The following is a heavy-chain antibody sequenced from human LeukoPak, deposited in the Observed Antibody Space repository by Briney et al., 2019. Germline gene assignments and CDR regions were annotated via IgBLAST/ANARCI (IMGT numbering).Heavy chain of an antibody. CDR2: ISSEKGNT. D-gene: IGHD2-2*02. Sequence: ASVTVSFKSSGYTFTNYCINGVGPAGGQGGDGMGLISSEKGNTNYPQKLQGRVTMTTDPSTSTAYMELRSLRSDDTAVYYCARDLRRGYCSSTSCYRVNDAFDIWGQGTMVTVSS. CDR3: ARDLRRGYCSSTSCYRVNDAFDI. J-gene: IGHJ3*02. CDR1: GYTFTNYC. V-gene: IGHV1-18*04.